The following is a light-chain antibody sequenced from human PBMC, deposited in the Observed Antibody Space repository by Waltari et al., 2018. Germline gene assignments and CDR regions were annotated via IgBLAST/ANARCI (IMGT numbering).Light chain of an antibody. Sequence: DIQMTQSPSTLSASVGGRINITCRASQSISDWLAWYQQKPGKAPKVLIYKAFTLESGVPSRFSGSGFGTEFTLTISSLQPDDFATYYCQQYNTFSVTFGGGTKVEIK. CDR3: QQYNTFSVT. CDR1: QSISDW. V-gene: IGKV1-5*03. J-gene: IGKJ4*01. CDR2: KAF.